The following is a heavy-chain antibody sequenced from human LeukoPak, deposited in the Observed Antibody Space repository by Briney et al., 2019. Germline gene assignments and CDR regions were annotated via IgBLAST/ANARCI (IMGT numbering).Heavy chain of an antibody. CDR3: AKDGGLWVSAHWGDS. V-gene: IGHV3-23*01. CDR1: GFTFSSYT. J-gene: IGHJ4*02. D-gene: IGHD7-27*01. Sequence: GGSLRLSCAASGFTFSSYTMSWVRQAPGRGLEWVSTITTSDGNTYYTDSVKGRFTVSRDNSKNTLFLQMNSLRAEDTAVYYCAKDGGLWVSAHWGDSWGRGTLVTVSS. CDR2: ITTSDGNT.